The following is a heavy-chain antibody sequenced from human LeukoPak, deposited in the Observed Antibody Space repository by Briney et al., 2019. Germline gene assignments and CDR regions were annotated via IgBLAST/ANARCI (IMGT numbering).Heavy chain of an antibody. CDR3: ARDLLAVAGRYYYYYMDV. Sequence: GGSLRLSCAASGFTFSDYYMSWIRQAPGKGLEWVSYISSSGSTIYYADSVKGRFTISRDNAKNSLYLQMNSLRAEDTAVYYCARDLLAVAGRYYYYYMDVWGKGTTVTVSS. V-gene: IGHV3-11*04. CDR2: ISSSGSTI. CDR1: GFTFSDYY. D-gene: IGHD6-19*01. J-gene: IGHJ6*03.